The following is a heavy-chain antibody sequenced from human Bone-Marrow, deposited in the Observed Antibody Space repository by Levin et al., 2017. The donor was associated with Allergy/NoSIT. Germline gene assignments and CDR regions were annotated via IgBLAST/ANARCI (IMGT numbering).Heavy chain of an antibody. V-gene: IGHV3-66*01. J-gene: IGHJ4*02. CDR2: IHSGGRK. Sequence: GGSLRLSCAASGFTISTNDMSWVRQVPGKGLEWVSIIHSGGRKNYAASAMGSFTISRENYNKTLYLQMNSLRGEDTAIYYCARDDEVATNHWGQGTLVIVSS. CDR3: ARDDEVATNH. D-gene: IGHD5-12*01. CDR1: GFTISTND.